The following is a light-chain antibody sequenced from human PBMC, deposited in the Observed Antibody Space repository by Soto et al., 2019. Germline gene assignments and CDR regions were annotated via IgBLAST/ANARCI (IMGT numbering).Light chain of an antibody. V-gene: IGLV2-14*01. CDR1: SSDVGYYEY. CDR3: SSSTPTNTVV. J-gene: IGLJ2*01. CDR2: AVS. Sequence: QSALTQPASVSGSPGQSITISCAGSSSDVGYYEYVSWYQHLPGTAPKLMIYAVSHRPSGVSDRFSGSKSGNTASLTTSGLQAEDEADYYCSSSTPTNTVVFGGGTKLTVL.